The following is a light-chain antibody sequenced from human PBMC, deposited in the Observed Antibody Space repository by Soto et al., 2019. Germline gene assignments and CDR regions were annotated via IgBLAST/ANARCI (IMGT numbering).Light chain of an antibody. CDR3: QQGFSAPPWT. V-gene: IGKV1-39*01. CDR1: KYINNH. CDR2: DAS. Sequence: DIQVTHSPSSLSASVGDRVTITCRSSKYINNHLNWYQQRPGKTPKVIMYDASTLQSGVPTRFSGSGSGTDFTLTISSLQPEDFATYYCQQGFSAPPWTFGQGTKVDIK. J-gene: IGKJ1*01.